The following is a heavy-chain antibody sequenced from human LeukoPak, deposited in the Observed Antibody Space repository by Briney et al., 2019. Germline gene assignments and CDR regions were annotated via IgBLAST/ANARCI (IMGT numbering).Heavy chain of an antibody. CDR2: VYHSGNA. CDR1: GYSISSGYF. J-gene: IGHJ4*02. V-gene: IGHV4-38-2*02. D-gene: IGHD6-13*01. Sequence: SETLSLTCTVSGYSISSGYFWGWVRQPPGKGLEWIGSVYHSGNAYYNPSLKSRVTISVDTSKNQFSLKLGSVTAADTAVYYCASLSSYYFDYWGQGTLVTVSS. CDR3: ASLSSYYFDY.